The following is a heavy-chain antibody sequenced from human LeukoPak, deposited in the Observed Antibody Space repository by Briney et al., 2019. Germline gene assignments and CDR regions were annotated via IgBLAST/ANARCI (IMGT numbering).Heavy chain of an antibody. V-gene: IGHV3-15*01. J-gene: IGHJ4*02. CDR1: GFTFTNAW. CDR2: VKNEPDGGTT. Sequence: GGSLRLSCAASGFTFTNAWMSWVRQAPGKGLEWVGRVKNEPDGGTTDYAAPVKGRFTISRDDSKNTLYLQMNSLKTEDTAVYYCTPPVSKNYDYWGQGTLVTVSS. CDR3: TPPVSKNYDY.